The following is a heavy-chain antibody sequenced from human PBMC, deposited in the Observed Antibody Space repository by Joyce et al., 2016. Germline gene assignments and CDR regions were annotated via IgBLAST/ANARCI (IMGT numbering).Heavy chain of an antibody. D-gene: IGHD4-17*01. V-gene: IGHV4-39*07. CDR3: ASAPRQPDRVTTGTTWSY. CDR1: GVPFISDSYY. J-gene: IGHJ4*02. Sequence: QVQLQQSGPGLVEPLGTLSLTCSVPGVPFISDSYYWGWVRQPPGKGLEWIGTFYYGGTTFYKPSLKSRATISIKTSKKEFFLELDSVNAADTAVYYCASAPRQPDRVTTGTTWSYWGQGALVTVSS. CDR2: FYYGGTT.